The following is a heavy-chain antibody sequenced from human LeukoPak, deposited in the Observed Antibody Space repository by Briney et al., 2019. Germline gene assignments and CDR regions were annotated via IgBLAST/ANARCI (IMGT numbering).Heavy chain of an antibody. D-gene: IGHD4-17*01. Sequence: ASVKVSCKASGYTFTSYYMHWVRQAPGQGLEWMGIINPSGGSTSYTQNFQGRVTMTRDTSTSTVYMELSSLRSEDAAVYFCARGTDYGDFDFWGQGTLVTVSS. CDR1: GYTFTSYY. V-gene: IGHV1-46*01. CDR2: INPSGGST. CDR3: ARGTDYGDFDF. J-gene: IGHJ4*02.